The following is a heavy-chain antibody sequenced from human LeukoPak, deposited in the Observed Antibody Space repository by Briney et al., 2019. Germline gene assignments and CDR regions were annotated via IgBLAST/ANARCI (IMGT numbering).Heavy chain of an antibody. D-gene: IGHD2-21*01. CDR3: ASYPRSIPTPPFDY. J-gene: IGHJ4*02. Sequence: ASVKVSCKASGYTFTAQYMHWARQAPGQGLEWMGWINPNSGDTKYAQSFLGRVTMTRDTSTTTAYMELSSLRSDDTAVYFCASYPRSIPTPPFDYWGQGTLVTVSS. CDR1: GYTFTAQY. V-gene: IGHV1-2*02. CDR2: INPNSGDT.